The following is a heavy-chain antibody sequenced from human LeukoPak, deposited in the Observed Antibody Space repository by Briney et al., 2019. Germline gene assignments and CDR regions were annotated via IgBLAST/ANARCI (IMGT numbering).Heavy chain of an antibody. D-gene: IGHD2-21*02. CDR3: ARRDCGGDCSFDY. CDR2: IYYSGST. Sequence: PSETLSLTCTVSGASINTYYWSWIRQPPGKGLEWIGYIYYSGSTNYNPSLKSRVTISVDTSKNQFSLKLSSVTAADTAVYYCARRDCGGDCSFDYWGQGTLVTVFS. J-gene: IGHJ4*02. CDR1: GASINTYY. V-gene: IGHV4-59*08.